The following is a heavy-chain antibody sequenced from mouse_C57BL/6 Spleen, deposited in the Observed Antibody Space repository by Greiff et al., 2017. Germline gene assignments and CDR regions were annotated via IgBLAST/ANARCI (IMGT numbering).Heavy chain of an antibody. J-gene: IGHJ4*01. CDR3: ARRDYDYDWVYYAMDY. V-gene: IGHV1-55*01. D-gene: IGHD2-4*01. Sequence: VKLQQPGAELVKPGASVKMSCKASGYTFTSYWITWVKQRPGQGLEWIGDIYPGSGSTNYNEKFKSKATLTVDPSSSTAYMQLRSLTSEDSAVYYCARRDYDYDWVYYAMDYWGQGTSVTVSS. CDR1: GYTFTSYW. CDR2: IYPGSGST.